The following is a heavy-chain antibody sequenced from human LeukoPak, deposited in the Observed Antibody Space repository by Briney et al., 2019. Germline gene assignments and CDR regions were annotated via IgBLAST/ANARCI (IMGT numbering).Heavy chain of an antibody. CDR3: ARAAPYSIFGVVYPYYYYMDV. V-gene: IGHV1-2*06. CDR2: INPNSGGT. CDR1: GYTFTGYY. Sequence: ASVKVSCKASGYTFTGYYMHWVRQAPGQGLEWMGRINPNSGGTNYAQKFQGRVTMTRDTSISTAYMELSRLRPDDTAVYYCARAAPYSIFGVVYPYYYYMDVWGKGTTVTVSS. D-gene: IGHD3-3*01. J-gene: IGHJ6*03.